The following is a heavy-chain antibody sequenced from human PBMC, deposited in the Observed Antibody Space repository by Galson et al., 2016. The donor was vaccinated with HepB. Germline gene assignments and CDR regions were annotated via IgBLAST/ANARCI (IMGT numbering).Heavy chain of an antibody. V-gene: IGHV3-48*04. CDR2: IDSSSRTI. Sequence: SLRLSCATSGFTFSTYNMNWVRQVPGKGLEWVSYIDSSSRTIFYADSVEGRFTISRDNAKNSLHLQMSSLRVEETALYYCVRESPGVVSYGSVDYWGQGTLVTVSS. CDR1: GFTFSTYN. J-gene: IGHJ4*02. CDR3: VRESPGVVSYGSVDY. D-gene: IGHD5-18*01.